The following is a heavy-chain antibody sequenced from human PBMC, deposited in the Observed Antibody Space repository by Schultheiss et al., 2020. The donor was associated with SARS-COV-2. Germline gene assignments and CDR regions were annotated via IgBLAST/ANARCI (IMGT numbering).Heavy chain of an antibody. Sequence: ASVKVSCKPSGYTFTAYYMHWVRQAPGQGLEWMGWISAYNGNTNYAQKLQGRVTMTTDTSTRTAYMELRSLRSDDTAVYYCARVRGDYVQRVDYWGQGTLVTVSS. J-gene: IGHJ4*02. V-gene: IGHV1-18*04. CDR1: GYTFTAYY. D-gene: IGHD4-17*01. CDR2: ISAYNGNT. CDR3: ARVRGDYVQRVDY.